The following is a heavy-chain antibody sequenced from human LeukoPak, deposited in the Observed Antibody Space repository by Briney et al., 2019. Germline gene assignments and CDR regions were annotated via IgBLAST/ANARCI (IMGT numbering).Heavy chain of an antibody. Sequence: PGGSLRLSCGASRFTFSTFAMSWVRQAPGKGLEWVSGISDSGVGTHYADSVKGRFTISRDNAKNSLYLQMNSLRAEDTAVYYCAASSGYYTLGAFDIWGQGTMVTVSS. J-gene: IGHJ3*02. V-gene: IGHV3-23*01. CDR2: ISDSGVGT. D-gene: IGHD3-22*01. CDR1: RFTFSTFA. CDR3: AASSGYYTLGAFDI.